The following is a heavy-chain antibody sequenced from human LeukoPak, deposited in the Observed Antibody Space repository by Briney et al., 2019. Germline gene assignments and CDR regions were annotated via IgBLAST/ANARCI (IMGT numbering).Heavy chain of an antibody. CDR3: ARDQDYPTYYYYGMDV. J-gene: IGHJ6*02. D-gene: IGHD3-16*01. V-gene: IGHV3-21*01. Sequence: GGSLRLSCAASGFTFSSYSMNWVRQAPGKGLEWVSSISSSSSYIYYADSLKGRFTISRDNAKNSLYLQMNSLRAEDTAVYYCARDQDYPTYYYYGMDVWGQGTTVTVSS. CDR1: GFTFSSYS. CDR2: ISSSSSYI.